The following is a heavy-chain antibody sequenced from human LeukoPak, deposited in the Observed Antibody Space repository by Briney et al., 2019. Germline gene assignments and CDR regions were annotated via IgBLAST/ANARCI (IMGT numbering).Heavy chain of an antibody. Sequence: SQTLSLTCAISGDSVSSSAAWNWIRQSPSRGLEWLGRTYYKSKWYNNYAVSVKSRITIKSDTSKNQFSLQLNSVTPEDTAVYYCARGNEDLQRWGQGTLVTVSS. J-gene: IGHJ1*01. V-gene: IGHV6-1*01. CDR1: GDSVSSSAA. CDR2: TYYKSKWYN. CDR3: ARGNEDLQR.